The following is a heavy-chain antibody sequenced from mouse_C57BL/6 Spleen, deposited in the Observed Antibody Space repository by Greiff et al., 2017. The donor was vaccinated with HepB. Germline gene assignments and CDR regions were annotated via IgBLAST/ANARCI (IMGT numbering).Heavy chain of an antibody. D-gene: IGHD4-1*01. CDR1: GYTFTSYG. Sequence: VKLQESGAELARPGASVKLSCKASGYTFTSYGISWVKQRTGQGLEWIGEIYPRSGNTYYNEKFKGKATLTADKSSSTAYMELRSLTSEDSAVYFCARWDSDAMDYWGQGTSVTVSS. CDR2: IYPRSGNT. V-gene: IGHV1-81*01. J-gene: IGHJ4*01. CDR3: ARWDSDAMDY.